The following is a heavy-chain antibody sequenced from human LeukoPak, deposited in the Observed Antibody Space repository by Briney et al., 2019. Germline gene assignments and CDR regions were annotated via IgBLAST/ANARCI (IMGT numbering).Heavy chain of an antibody. CDR2: IYYTGST. J-gene: IGHJ4*02. CDR1: GGSIRRSSYY. D-gene: IGHD6-13*01. CDR3: ARRNRAAAGVDY. V-gene: IGHV4-39*01. Sequence: SSETLSLTCTVSGGSIRRSSYYWGWTRQPPGKGLEWIGSIYYTGSTYYNPALKSRITMSIDTSKNQFSLKLSSVTAADTAVYYCARRNRAAAGVDYWGQGTLVTVSS.